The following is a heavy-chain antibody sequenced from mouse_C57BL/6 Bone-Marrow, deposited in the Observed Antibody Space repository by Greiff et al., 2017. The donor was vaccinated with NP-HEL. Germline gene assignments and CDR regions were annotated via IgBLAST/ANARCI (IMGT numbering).Heavy chain of an antibody. CDR3: ARSDYYGSRYFDY. J-gene: IGHJ2*01. CDR2: IYPGDGDT. V-gene: IGHV1-82*01. Sequence: VKLMESGPELVKPGASVKISCKASGYAFSSSWMNWVKQRPGKGLEWIGRIYPGDGDTNYNGKFKGKATLTADKSSSTAYMQLSSLTSEDSAVYFCARSDYYGSRYFDYWGQGTTLTVSS. D-gene: IGHD1-1*01. CDR1: GYAFSSSW.